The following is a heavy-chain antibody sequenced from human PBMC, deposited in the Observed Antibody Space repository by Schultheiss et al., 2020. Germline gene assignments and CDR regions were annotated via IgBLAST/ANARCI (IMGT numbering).Heavy chain of an antibody. D-gene: IGHD3-22*01. Sequence: GGSLRLSCAASGFTFSSYAMSWVRQAPGKGLEWVSGISWNSGSIGYADSVKGRFTISRDNAKNSLYLQMNSLRAEDTAVYYCARPPPRSYYDSSGYYWKWGQGTLVTVSS. V-gene: IGHV3-20*04. J-gene: IGHJ4*02. CDR2: ISWNSGSI. CDR3: ARPPPRSYYDSSGYYWK. CDR1: GFTFSSYA.